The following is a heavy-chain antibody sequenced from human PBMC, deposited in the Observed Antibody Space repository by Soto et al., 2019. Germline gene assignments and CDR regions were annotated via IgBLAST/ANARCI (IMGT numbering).Heavy chain of an antibody. J-gene: IGHJ4*02. CDR2: INVYNGKT. V-gene: IGHV1-18*01. Sequence: QVQLVQSGGEVAKPGASVKVSCKASGYTFTNYGINWVRQAPGLGLECMGWINVYNGKTNYAQKFQARVTMTTDTSTSSGYMELRSLRSDDTAVYYWARGPDPTYFDYWGQGTLVIVSS. CDR1: GYTFTNYG. CDR3: ARGPDPTYFDY.